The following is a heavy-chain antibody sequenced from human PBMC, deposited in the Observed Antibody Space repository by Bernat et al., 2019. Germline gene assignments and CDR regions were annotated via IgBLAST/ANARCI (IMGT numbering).Heavy chain of an antibody. CDR3: AKDSAVAGNDAFDI. CDR2: ISVSGGSN. J-gene: IGHJ3*02. V-gene: IGHV3-23*04. CDR1: GFTFSGYA. Sequence: EVQLVDSGGGLVKPGGSLRLSCAASGFTFSGYAMSWVRQAPGKGLEWVSAISVSGGSNSYADTVKGRFTIAKDNSKITLYLQMNSLGDEDTAVYYCAKDSAVAGNDAFDIWGQGTMVTVSS. D-gene: IGHD6-19*01.